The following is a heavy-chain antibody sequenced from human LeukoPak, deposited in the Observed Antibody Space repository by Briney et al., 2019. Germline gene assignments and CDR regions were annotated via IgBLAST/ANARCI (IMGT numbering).Heavy chain of an antibody. CDR3: ARSRGSPNTGEDAFDI. J-gene: IGHJ3*02. V-gene: IGHV3-23*01. CDR1: GFTFSSYA. Sequence: GGSLRLSCAASGFTFSSYAMSWVRQAPGKGLEWVSAISGSGGSTYYADSVKGRFTISRDNSENTLSLHMNSLRAEDTALYYCARSRGSPNTGEDAFDIWGQGTMVTVSS. D-gene: IGHD2-8*02. CDR2: ISGSGGST.